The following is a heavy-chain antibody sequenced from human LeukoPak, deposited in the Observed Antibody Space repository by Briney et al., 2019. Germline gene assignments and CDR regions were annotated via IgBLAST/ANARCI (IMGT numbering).Heavy chain of an antibody. CDR2: INHIGTT. D-gene: IGHD1-26*01. V-gene: IGHV4-34*01. Sequence: SETLSLTCTVSGGSISSYYWSWIRQAPGKGLEWIGDINHIGTTKYNPSLESRVTISIDTSKNQFSLRVNSVTGADTAVYYCARVRGSSGSYEYYHYMDVWGKGTTVTISS. CDR3: ARVRGSSGSYEYYHYMDV. CDR1: GGSISSYY. J-gene: IGHJ6*03.